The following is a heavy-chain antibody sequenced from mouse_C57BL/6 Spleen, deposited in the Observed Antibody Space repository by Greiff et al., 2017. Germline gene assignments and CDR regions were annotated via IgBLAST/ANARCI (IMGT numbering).Heavy chain of an antibody. J-gene: IGHJ2*01. CDR3: TRTHYYGSSPYYFDY. CDR1: GYTFTDYE. CDR2: IDPETGGT. D-gene: IGHD1-1*01. V-gene: IGHV1-15*01. Sequence: QVQLQQSGAELVRPGASVTLSCKASGYTFTDYEMHWVKQTPVHGLEWIGAIDPETGGTAYNQKFKGKAILTADKSSSTAYMELRSLTSEDSAVYNCTRTHYYGSSPYYFDYWGQGTTLTVSS.